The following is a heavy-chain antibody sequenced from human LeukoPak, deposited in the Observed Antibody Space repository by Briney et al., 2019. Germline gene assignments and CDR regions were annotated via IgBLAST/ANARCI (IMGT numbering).Heavy chain of an antibody. CDR3: ARYGSYYEFDY. CDR2: IKQDGTER. CDR1: GFNFNIYW. D-gene: IGHD1-26*01. J-gene: IGHJ4*02. Sequence: GGSLRLSCAASGFNFNIYWLNWVRQAPGKGLEWVANIKQDGTERFFVDSVKGRFTISRDNAKNSVYLQMNSLRVEDTAVYYCARYGSYYEFDYWGQGTLVTVSS. V-gene: IGHV3-7*01.